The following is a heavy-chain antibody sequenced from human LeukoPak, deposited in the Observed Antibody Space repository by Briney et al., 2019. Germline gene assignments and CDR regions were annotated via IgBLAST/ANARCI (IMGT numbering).Heavy chain of an antibody. CDR3: ARHDSSGWPTYDY. D-gene: IGHD6-19*01. CDR1: GGSISSYY. Sequence: NPSETLSLTCTVSGGSISSYYWSWIRQPPGKGLKWIGYIYYSGSTNYNPSLKSRVTISVDTSKNQFSLKLSSVTAADTAVYYCARHDSSGWPTYDYWGQGTLVTVSS. CDR2: IYYSGST. V-gene: IGHV4-59*08. J-gene: IGHJ4*02.